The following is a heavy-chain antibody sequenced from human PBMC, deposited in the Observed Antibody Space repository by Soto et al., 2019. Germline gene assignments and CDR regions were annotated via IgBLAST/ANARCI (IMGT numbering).Heavy chain of an antibody. J-gene: IGHJ4*02. Sequence: GGSLRLSCAASGFTFDDYAMHWVQQAPGKGLEWVSGISWDSDSLYYAGSVKGRFTISRDNAKNSLFLQMNSLRAEDTALYYCAKDRYGSGSYFDYWGQGTLVTVSS. CDR1: GFTFDDYA. CDR2: ISWDSDSL. V-gene: IGHV3-9*01. D-gene: IGHD3-10*01. CDR3: AKDRYGSGSYFDY.